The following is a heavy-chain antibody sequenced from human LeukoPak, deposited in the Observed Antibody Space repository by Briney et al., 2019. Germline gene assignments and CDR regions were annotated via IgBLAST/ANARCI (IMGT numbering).Heavy chain of an antibody. D-gene: IGHD3-3*01. CDR2: IYYSGST. CDR1: GYSISSGYY. Sequence: SETLSLTCTVSGYSISSGYYWGWIRQPPGKGLEWIGSIYYSGSTNYNPSLKSRVTISVDKSKNQFSLKLSSVTAADTAVYYCAREDYDDSGAWYFDLWGRGTLVTVSS. CDR3: AREDYDDSGAWYFDL. J-gene: IGHJ2*01. V-gene: IGHV4-38-2*02.